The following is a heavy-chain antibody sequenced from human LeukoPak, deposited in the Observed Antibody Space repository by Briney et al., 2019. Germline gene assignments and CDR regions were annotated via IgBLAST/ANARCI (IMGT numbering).Heavy chain of an antibody. V-gene: IGHV4-59*01. CDR3: ARSIGFYDSSGYYFDY. D-gene: IGHD3-22*01. Sequence: SETLSLTCTVSGGSISSYYWSWLRQPPGKGLEWVGYIYYSGSTNYNPSLKSRVSISVDTSKNQFSMKLSSVTAADTAVYYCARSIGFYDSSGYYFDYWGQGTLVTVSS. CDR2: IYYSGST. J-gene: IGHJ4*02. CDR1: GGSISSYY.